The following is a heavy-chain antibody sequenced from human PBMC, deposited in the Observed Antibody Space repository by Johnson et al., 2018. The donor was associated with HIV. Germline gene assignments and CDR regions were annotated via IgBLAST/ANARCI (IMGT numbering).Heavy chain of an antibody. V-gene: IGHV3-15*01. CDR2: IKSKTDGGTT. D-gene: IGHD5-12*01. CDR3: LVAPNAFDI. CDR1: GFTFDDYG. J-gene: IGHJ3*02. Sequence: MMLVESGGGVVQPGRSLRLSCAASGFTFDDYGMSWVRQAPGKGLEWVGRIKSKTDGGTTDYAAPVKGRCTISRDDSKNTLYLQMNSLKTEDTAVYYCLVAPNAFDIWGQGTMVTVSS.